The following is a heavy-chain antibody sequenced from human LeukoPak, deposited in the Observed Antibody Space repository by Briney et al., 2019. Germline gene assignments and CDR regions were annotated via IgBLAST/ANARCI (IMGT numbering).Heavy chain of an antibody. CDR1: GFSFSTYW. J-gene: IGHJ4*02. Sequence: GGSLRLSCAASGFSFSTYWMSWVRQAPGKGLELVANIKQDRSEKYYVDSVKGRFTISRDNAKKSLYLQMNSLRAEDTAVYYCARLREIPVFGVVTKSTSYFDYWGQGTLVTVSS. CDR3: ARLREIPVFGVVTKSTSYFDY. V-gene: IGHV3-7*01. D-gene: IGHD3-3*01. CDR2: IKQDRSEK.